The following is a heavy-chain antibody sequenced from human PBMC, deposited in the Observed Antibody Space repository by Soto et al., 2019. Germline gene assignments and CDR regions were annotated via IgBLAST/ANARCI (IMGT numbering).Heavy chain of an antibody. V-gene: IGHV4-59*01. Sequence: SETLSLTCTVSGDSISSYYWSWIRQPPGKGLEWIGYIYYSGNTNYNPSLRSRLTISVDMSKNQFSLTVNSVTAADTAIYYCARVIRDGYNYDEYVDHWGQGTLVTVSS. J-gene: IGHJ4*02. CDR2: IYYSGNT. CDR1: GDSISSYY. CDR3: ARVIRDGYNYDEYVDH. D-gene: IGHD5-12*01.